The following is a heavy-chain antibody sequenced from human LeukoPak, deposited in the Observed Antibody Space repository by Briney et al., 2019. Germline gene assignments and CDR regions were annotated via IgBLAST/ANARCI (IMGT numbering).Heavy chain of an antibody. J-gene: IGHJ6*02. Sequence: GGSLRLSCVACGFTFSDYYMNWIRQAPGRGLEWVSYISGSGSDFYYADSVKGRFTISRDNAKNSLYLQMNSLRAEDTAVYYCARSIGSYYTMDVRGQGTTVTVSS. D-gene: IGHD3-22*01. V-gene: IGHV3-11*01. CDR1: GFTFSDYY. CDR2: ISGSGSDF. CDR3: ARSIGSYYTMDV.